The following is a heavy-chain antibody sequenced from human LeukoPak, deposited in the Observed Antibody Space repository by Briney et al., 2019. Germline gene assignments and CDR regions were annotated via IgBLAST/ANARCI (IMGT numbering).Heavy chain of an antibody. Sequence: SETLSLTCTVSGGSISTYYWSCIRQPPGKGLGGIGYIYNSGSTNYNPSLKSRVTISVDTSKHPFSLKLSSVTAADTAVYYCARENSDSWYLDYWGQGTLVTVSS. CDR3: ARENSDSWYLDY. CDR1: GGSISTYY. J-gene: IGHJ4*02. CDR2: IYNSGST. D-gene: IGHD6-13*01. V-gene: IGHV4-59*01.